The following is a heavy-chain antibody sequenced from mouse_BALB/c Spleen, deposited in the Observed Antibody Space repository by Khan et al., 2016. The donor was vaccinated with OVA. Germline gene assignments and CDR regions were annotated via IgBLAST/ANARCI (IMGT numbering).Heavy chain of an antibody. CDR2: INTYTGEP. CDR3: ASGGYWYFDV. CDR1: GYTFTNYG. J-gene: IGHJ1*01. Sequence: QIQLVQSGPELKKPGETVKISCKASGYTFTNYGMNWVKQAPGKGLKWMGWINTYTGEPTYADDFKGRFAFSLETSASTAYLQINNSKNEDTATYVGASGGYWYFDVWGAGTTVTVSS. D-gene: IGHD1-1*02. V-gene: IGHV9-3-1*01.